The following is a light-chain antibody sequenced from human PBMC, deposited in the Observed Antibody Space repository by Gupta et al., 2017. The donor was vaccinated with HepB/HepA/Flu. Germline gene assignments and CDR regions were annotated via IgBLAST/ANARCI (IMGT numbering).Light chain of an antibody. V-gene: IGKV1-5*03. CDR3: QQDNNCFLT. CDR2: KAS. J-gene: IGKJ1*01. CDR1: QSISSW. Sequence: DIKMTQSPSTLSAFVGDRVTITCRASQSISSWLAWYQQKPGRAPKLLIYKASSRENGVPSRFSGSGSGTEFTLTISSLQPDDFATYYCQQDNNCFLTFGKGTQVEIK.